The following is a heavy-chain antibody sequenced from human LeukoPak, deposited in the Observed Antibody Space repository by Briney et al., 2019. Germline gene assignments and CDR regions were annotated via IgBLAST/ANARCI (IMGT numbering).Heavy chain of an antibody. V-gene: IGHV3-23*01. D-gene: IGHD3-22*01. Sequence: GGSLRLSCAASGFTFSSYAMSWVRQAPGKGLEWVSAISGSGGSTYYADSVKGRFTISRDNSKNTLYLQMNSLRAEDTAVYYCAKWDVTYYYDISGPAWYYGMDVWGQGTTVTVSS. CDR2: ISGSGGST. J-gene: IGHJ6*02. CDR1: GFTFSSYA. CDR3: AKWDVTYYYDISGPAWYYGMDV.